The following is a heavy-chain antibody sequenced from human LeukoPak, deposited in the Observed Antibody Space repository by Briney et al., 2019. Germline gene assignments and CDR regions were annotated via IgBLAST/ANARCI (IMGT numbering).Heavy chain of an antibody. CDR1: GFTFSSYA. V-gene: IGHV3-30-3*01. J-gene: IGHJ4*02. D-gene: IGHD3-16*02. CDR2: ISYDGSNK. Sequence: GGSMRLSCAASGFTFSSYAMHWVRQAPGKGLEWVAVISYDGSNKYYTDSVKGRFTISRDNSKNTLYLQMNSLRAEDTAVYYCAKDRVTFGGVIPYSLDYWGQGTLVTVSS. CDR3: AKDRVTFGGVIPYSLDY.